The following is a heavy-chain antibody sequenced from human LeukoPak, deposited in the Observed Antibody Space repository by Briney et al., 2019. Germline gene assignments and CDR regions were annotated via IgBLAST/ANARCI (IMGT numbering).Heavy chain of an antibody. Sequence: QSGGSLRLSCAASGFTFSSYAMHWVRQAPGKELEWVAVISYDGSNKYYADSVKGRFTISRDNSKNTLYLQMNSLRAEDTAVYYCARGFEYYYDSSGYYYYYWGQGTLVTVSS. CDR2: ISYDGSNK. CDR3: ARGFEYYYDSSGYYYYY. J-gene: IGHJ4*02. D-gene: IGHD3-22*01. V-gene: IGHV3-30-3*01. CDR1: GFTFSSYA.